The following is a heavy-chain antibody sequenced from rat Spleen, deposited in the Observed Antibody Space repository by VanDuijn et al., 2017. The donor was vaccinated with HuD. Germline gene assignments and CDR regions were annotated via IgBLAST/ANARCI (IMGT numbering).Heavy chain of an antibody. CDR1: GFSLTNFG. CDR2: IWSGGST. D-gene: IGHD1-9*01. V-gene: IGHV2-15*01. Sequence: QVQLKESGPGLVQPSQTLSLTCTVSGFSLTNFGVTWVRQPPGKGLEWIGTIWSGGSTDYSSALKSRLSISKDTSKSQLLLKMNSRQTEGTAMYFCTREGHTMDRATYWFAYWGQGTLVTVSS. J-gene: IGHJ3*01. CDR3: TREGHTMDRATYWFAY.